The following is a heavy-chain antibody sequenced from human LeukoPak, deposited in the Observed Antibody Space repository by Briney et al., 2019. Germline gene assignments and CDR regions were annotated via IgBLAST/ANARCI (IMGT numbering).Heavy chain of an antibody. CDR2: IYYSGST. V-gene: IGHV4-59*01. J-gene: IGHJ6*03. CDR3: AGLPGEWLLSNYHYYHMDV. CDR1: GGSISSYY. Sequence: SETLSLTCTVPGGSISSYYWSWIRQPPGKGLEWIGYIYYSGSTSYNPTLKSRVTMSVDTSKNQFSLKLSSVTAADTAVYYCAGLPGEWLLSNYHYYHMDVWGKGTTVTVSS. D-gene: IGHD3-3*01.